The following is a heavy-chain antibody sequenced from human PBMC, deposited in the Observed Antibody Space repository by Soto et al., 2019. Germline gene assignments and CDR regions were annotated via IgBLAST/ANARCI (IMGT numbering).Heavy chain of an antibody. CDR3: AKHDFWTLYNTGLDS. V-gene: IGHV3-23*01. CDR1: GFTFTSYA. CDR2: ISGSGGDT. D-gene: IGHD3-3*01. J-gene: IGHJ4*02. Sequence: EVQLLESGGGLVQPWGSLRLSCSASGFTFTSYAMSWVRQAPGKGLEWVSGISGSGGDTKSADSVKGRFTISRDNFKNMLYLQMNSLRAEDTAVYYCAKHDFWTLYNTGLDSWGQGTLVTVSS.